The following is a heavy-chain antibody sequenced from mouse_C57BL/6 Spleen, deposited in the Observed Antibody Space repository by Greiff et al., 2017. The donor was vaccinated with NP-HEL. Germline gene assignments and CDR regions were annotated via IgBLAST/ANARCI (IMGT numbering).Heavy chain of an antibody. J-gene: IGHJ4*01. CDR3: ARVYYDYDEGLDAMDY. V-gene: IGHV5-17*01. D-gene: IGHD2-4*01. CDR1: GFTFSDYG. Sequence: EVQRVESGGGLVKPGGSLKLSCAASGFTFSDYGMHWVRQAPEKGLEWVAYISSGSSTFYYADTVKGRFTFSIAHANTTLFLQRTSMRSEDTAMYYCARVYYDYDEGLDAMDYWGQGTSVTVSS. CDR2: ISSGSSTF.